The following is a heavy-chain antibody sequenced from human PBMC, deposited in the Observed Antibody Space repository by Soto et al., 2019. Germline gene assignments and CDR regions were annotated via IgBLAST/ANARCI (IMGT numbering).Heavy chain of an antibody. CDR1: GGSISSSSYY. Sequence: SETLSLTCTVSGGSISSSSYYWGWIRQPPGKGLEWIGSIYYSGSTYYNPSLKSRVTISVDTSKNQFSLKLSSVTAADTAVYYCARLGLWFGELLPLYYYYGMDVWGQGTTVTVSS. D-gene: IGHD3-10*01. CDR3: ARLGLWFGELLPLYYYYGMDV. V-gene: IGHV4-39*01. J-gene: IGHJ6*02. CDR2: IYYSGST.